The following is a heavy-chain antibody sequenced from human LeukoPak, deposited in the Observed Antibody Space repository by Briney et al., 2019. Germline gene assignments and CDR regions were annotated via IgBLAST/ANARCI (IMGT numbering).Heavy chain of an antibody. V-gene: IGHV1-2*02. CDR2: INPNSGGT. Sequence: ASVKVSCKASGYTFTGYYMHWVRQPPGKGLEGMGWINPNSGGTNYAQKFQGRVTMTRVTSISTAYMELSRLRSDDTAVYYCAREGDRLWFGEFTTPNWFDPWGQGTLVTVSS. CDR1: GYTFTGYY. CDR3: AREGDRLWFGEFTTPNWFDP. D-gene: IGHD3-10*01. J-gene: IGHJ5*02.